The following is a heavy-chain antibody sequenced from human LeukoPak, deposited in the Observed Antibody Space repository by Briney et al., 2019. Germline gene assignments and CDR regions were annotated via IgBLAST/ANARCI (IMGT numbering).Heavy chain of an antibody. CDR1: GFTFSDYY. V-gene: IGHV3-11*04. CDR3: ASSKPELDY. Sequence: PGGSLRLSCAASGFTFSDYYMSWLRQAPGKGLEWVSYISSSGSTIYYADSVKGRFTISRDNAKNSLYLQMNTLRTEDTAVYYCASSKPELDYWGQGTLVTVSS. J-gene: IGHJ4*02. D-gene: IGHD1-14*01. CDR2: ISSSGSTI.